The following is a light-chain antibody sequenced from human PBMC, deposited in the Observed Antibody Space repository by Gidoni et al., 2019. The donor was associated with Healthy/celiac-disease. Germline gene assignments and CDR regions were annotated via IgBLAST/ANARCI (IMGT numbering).Light chain of an antibody. CDR3: QQSYSTPYT. V-gene: IGKV1-39*01. J-gene: IGKJ2*01. CDR2: AAS. Sequence: DIQMTQSPSSLSASVGDRVTITCRASQSMSIYLNWYQQKPGKAPKLLIYAASSLQRGVPSRFSGIGSWTDFTLTISSLQPEDFATYYCQQSYSTPYTFGQGTKLEIK. CDR1: QSMSIY.